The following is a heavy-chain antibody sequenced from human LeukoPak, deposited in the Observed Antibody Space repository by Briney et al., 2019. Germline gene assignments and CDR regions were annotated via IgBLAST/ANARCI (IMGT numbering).Heavy chain of an antibody. V-gene: IGHV5-51*01. D-gene: IGHD3-10*01. J-gene: IGHJ4*02. CDR2: IYPGDSDT. Sequence: GESLKISCRVSGYTFTTYWIAWVRQMPGKGLEWMGIIYPGDSDTRYSPSFQGQVTISADKSIKTAYLQWSNLQASDTAMYYCARQIGTMVRGSLDSWGQGTLVTVSS. CDR1: GYTFTTYW. CDR3: ARQIGTMVRGSLDS.